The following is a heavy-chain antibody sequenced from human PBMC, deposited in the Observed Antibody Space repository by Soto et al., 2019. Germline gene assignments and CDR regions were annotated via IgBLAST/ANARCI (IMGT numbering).Heavy chain of an antibody. Sequence: GGSLRLSCAASGFTFSDHYMTWIRQSPGKGLEWVSYISNSGTGIYHADSVKGRFTISRDNAKNSLYLQMSSLRAEDTAVYYCARAYSDAFDIWGQGTTVTVSS. J-gene: IGHJ3*02. V-gene: IGHV3-11*01. D-gene: IGHD2-15*01. CDR1: GFTFSDHY. CDR3: ARAYSDAFDI. CDR2: ISNSGTGI.